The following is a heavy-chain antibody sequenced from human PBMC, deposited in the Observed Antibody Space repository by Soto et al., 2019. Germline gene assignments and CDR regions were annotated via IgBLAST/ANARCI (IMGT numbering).Heavy chain of an antibody. D-gene: IGHD4-17*01. CDR1: GGTFSTLA. J-gene: IGHJ4*02. Sequence: QVQLVQSGTAVKKPGSSVKVSCKASGGTFSTLAVSWVRQAPGQGLEWMGGIIPIYGRPVYAQKFQGRVTITADESTSRVYMGLSSLSSEDTAVYYCARAPYEDYAVPEPNYFDSWGQGTLVTVSS. CDR3: ARAPYEDYAVPEPNYFDS. CDR2: IIPIYGRP. V-gene: IGHV1-69*01.